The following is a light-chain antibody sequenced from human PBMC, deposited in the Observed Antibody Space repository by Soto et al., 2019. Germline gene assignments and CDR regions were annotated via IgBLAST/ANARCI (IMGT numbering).Light chain of an antibody. Sequence: AIRMTQSPSSFSASTGDRVTITCRASQGISSYLAWYQQKPGKAPKLLIYAASTLQSGVPSRFSGSGSGTDFILTISCLQSEDFATYYCQQYYSYPYTFGQGTK. CDR2: AAS. CDR3: QQYYSYPYT. CDR1: QGISSY. J-gene: IGKJ2*01. V-gene: IGKV1-8*01.